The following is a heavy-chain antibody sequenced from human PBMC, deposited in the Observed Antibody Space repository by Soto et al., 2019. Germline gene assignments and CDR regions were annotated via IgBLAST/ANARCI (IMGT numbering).Heavy chain of an antibody. CDR1: GGTFSSYA. Sequence: QVQLVQSGAEVKKPGSSVKVSCKASGGTFSSYAISWVRQAPGQGLEWMGGIIPIFGTANYAQKFQGRVTITADESTSTAYMELSSLRSEDTAVYYCGRAGNEFLDPGRYYYYYGMDVWGQGTTVTVSS. V-gene: IGHV1-69*01. J-gene: IGHJ6*02. CDR3: GRAGNEFLDPGRYYYYYGMDV. CDR2: IIPIFGTA. D-gene: IGHD3-3*01.